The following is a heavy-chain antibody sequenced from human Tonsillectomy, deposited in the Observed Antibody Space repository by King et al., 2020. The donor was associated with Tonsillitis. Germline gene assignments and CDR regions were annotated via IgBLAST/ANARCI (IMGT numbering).Heavy chain of an antibody. J-gene: IGHJ4*02. V-gene: IGHV3-23*03. CDR2: IYSGGSST. CDR1: GFTFSSYA. Sequence: QLQESGGGLVQPGGSLRVSCAASGFTFSSYAMSWVRQAPGKGLEWVSVIYSGGSSTYYADSVKGRFTISSDNSKNTLYLQMNSLRAEDTAVYYCAKDHYYHSSGYYYHYWGQGTLVTVSS. D-gene: IGHD3-22*01. CDR3: AKDHYYHSSGYYYHY.